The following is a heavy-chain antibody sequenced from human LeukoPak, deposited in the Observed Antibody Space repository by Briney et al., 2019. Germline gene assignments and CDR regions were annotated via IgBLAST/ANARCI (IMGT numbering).Heavy chain of an antibody. CDR2: ISYDGSNK. Sequence: GGSLRLSCAASGFTFDDYGMSWVRQAPGKGLEWVAVISYDGSNKYYADSVKGRFTISRDNSKNTLYLQMNSLRAEDTAVYYCARDRHIVVVTDYYYGMDVWGQGTTVTVSS. D-gene: IGHD2-21*02. J-gene: IGHJ6*02. CDR3: ARDRHIVVVTDYYYGMDV. V-gene: IGHV3-30*03. CDR1: GFTFDDYG.